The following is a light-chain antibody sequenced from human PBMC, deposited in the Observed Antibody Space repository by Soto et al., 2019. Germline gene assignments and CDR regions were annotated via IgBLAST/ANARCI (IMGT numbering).Light chain of an antibody. V-gene: IGKV3-15*01. Sequence: DIVMTQSPATLSVSPGERATLSCRASQTVSSDLAWYQQKPGQAPRLLIYGVSTRATGIPARFSGSGSGTDFTLTISRLEPEDFAVYYCQQYGSSPWTFGQGTKVDIK. CDR1: QTVSSD. J-gene: IGKJ1*01. CDR3: QQYGSSPWT. CDR2: GVS.